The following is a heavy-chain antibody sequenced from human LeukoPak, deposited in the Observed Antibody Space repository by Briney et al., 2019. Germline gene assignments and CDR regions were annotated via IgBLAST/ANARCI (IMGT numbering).Heavy chain of an antibody. Sequence: PGGSLRLSCAASGFTFSKYSMNWVRQAPGKGLEWVSLINNSSSSKYYADLVKGRFTISRDNAKNSLYLQMNSLRAEDTAVYYCAELGITMIGGVWGKGTTVTISS. V-gene: IGHV3-21*01. CDR1: GFTFSKYS. J-gene: IGHJ6*04. CDR2: INNSSSSK. D-gene: IGHD3-10*02. CDR3: AELGITMIGGV.